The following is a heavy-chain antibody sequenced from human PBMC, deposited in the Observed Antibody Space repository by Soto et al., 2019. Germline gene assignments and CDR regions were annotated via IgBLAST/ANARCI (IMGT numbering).Heavy chain of an antibody. V-gene: IGHV5-51*01. CDR2: IYPGDSDT. Sequence: GESLKISCKGSGYSFTSYWIGWVRQMPGKGLEWMGIIYPGDSDTRYSPSFQGQVTISADKSVSTAYLQWSSLKASDTAMYYCARPMYYYGSGSYRDAFDIWGQGTMVTVSS. CDR3: ARPMYYYGSGSYRDAFDI. J-gene: IGHJ3*02. D-gene: IGHD3-10*01. CDR1: GYSFTSYW.